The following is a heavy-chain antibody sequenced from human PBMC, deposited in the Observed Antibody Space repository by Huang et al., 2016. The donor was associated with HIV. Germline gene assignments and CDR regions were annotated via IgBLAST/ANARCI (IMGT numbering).Heavy chain of an antibody. J-gene: IGHJ5*01. CDR3: AKEARAITSALNWFDS. Sequence: EVHLLELGGGSVQPGGSLRLSCAASGFMFDNFAMNWVRQAPGKGPECVSGIGGSGVSTHYADPVKGRFTISRDTSKNTVFLQMKSLRAEDTAVYDWAKEARAITSALNWFDSWGPGILVTVSS. D-gene: IGHD6-6*01. CDR2: IGGSGVST. CDR1: GFMFDNFA. V-gene: IGHV3-23*01.